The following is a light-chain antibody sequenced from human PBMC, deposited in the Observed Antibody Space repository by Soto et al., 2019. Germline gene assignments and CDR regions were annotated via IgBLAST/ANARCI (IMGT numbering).Light chain of an antibody. Sequence: QSALTQPASVSGSPGQSITISCTGTSSDVGNYNLVSWYQHHPGKAPKLMIYEVSKRPSGVSNRFSGSKSADTASLTISGLQAEDEADYYCCSYAGSNYVFGTGTKVTVL. J-gene: IGLJ1*01. CDR3: CSYAGSNYV. CDR1: SSDVGNYNL. CDR2: EVS. V-gene: IGLV2-23*02.